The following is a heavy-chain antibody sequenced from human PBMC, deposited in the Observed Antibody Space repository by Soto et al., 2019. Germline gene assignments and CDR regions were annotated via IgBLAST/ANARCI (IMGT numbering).Heavy chain of an antibody. CDR1: GFTFDDYA. V-gene: IGHV3-9*01. D-gene: IGHD1-26*01. CDR2: ISWNSGSI. J-gene: IGHJ3*02. CDR3: ARDFGGSYYAFDI. Sequence: GGSLRLSCAASGFTFDDYAMHWVRQAPGKGLEWVSGISWNSGSIGYADSVKGRFTISRDNAKNSLYLQMNSLRAEDTAVYYCARDFGGSYYAFDIWGQGTMVTVSS.